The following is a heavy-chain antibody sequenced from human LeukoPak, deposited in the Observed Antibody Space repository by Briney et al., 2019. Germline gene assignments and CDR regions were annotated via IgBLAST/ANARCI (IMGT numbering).Heavy chain of an antibody. CDR2: IYYSGST. Sequence: PSETLSLTCTVSGGSLSSYYWSWIRQPPGKGLEWIGYIYYSGSTNYNPSLKSRVTISVDTSKNQFSLKLSSVTAADTAVYYCARHLTTEYYYYGMDVWGQGTSVTVSS. V-gene: IGHV4-59*08. CDR1: GGSLSSYY. CDR3: ARHLTTEYYYYGMDV. J-gene: IGHJ6*02. D-gene: IGHD4-11*01.